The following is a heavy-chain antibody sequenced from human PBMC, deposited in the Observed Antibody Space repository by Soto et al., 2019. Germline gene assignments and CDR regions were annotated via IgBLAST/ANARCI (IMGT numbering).Heavy chain of an antibody. Sequence: GGSLRLSCAASEFTFRDYGMNWVRKAPGRGLKWVAYISSTSRNTYNAENVKGRFTISRDNARNSLYLQMNSLRDEDTAVYYCARAALYGYDYWGQGTPVTVSS. CDR2: ISSTSRNT. CDR3: ARAALYGYDY. CDR1: EFTFRDYG. J-gene: IGHJ4*02. D-gene: IGHD6-25*01. V-gene: IGHV3-48*02.